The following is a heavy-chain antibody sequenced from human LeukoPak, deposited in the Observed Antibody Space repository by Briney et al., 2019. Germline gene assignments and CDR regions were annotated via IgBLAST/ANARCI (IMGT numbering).Heavy chain of an antibody. CDR1: GFTFSSYA. D-gene: IGHD2-2*01. V-gene: IGHV3-23*01. J-gene: IGHJ4*02. CDR3: AKFVYQLLSYGDY. CDR2: ISGSGGST. Sequence: GGSLRLSCAASGFTFSSYAMSWVRQAPGKGLEWVSAISGSGGSTYYADSVKGRFTISRDNSKNTLYLQMNSLRAEDTAAYYCAKFVYQLLSYGDYWGQGTLVTVSS.